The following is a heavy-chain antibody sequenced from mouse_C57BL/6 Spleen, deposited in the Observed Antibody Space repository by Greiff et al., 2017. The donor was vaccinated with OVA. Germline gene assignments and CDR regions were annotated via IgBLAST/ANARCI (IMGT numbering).Heavy chain of an antibody. V-gene: IGHV1-82*01. CDR3: ARSGLPPYFDY. CDR1: GYAFSSSW. CDR2: IYPGDGDT. J-gene: IGHJ2*01. Sequence: QVQLQQSGPELVKPGASVKISCKASGYAFSSSWMNWVKQRPGKGLEWIGRIYPGDGDTNYNGKFKGKATLTADKSSSTAYSQLSSLTSEDSAVYFCARSGLPPYFDYWGQGTTLTVSS. D-gene: IGHD3-1*01.